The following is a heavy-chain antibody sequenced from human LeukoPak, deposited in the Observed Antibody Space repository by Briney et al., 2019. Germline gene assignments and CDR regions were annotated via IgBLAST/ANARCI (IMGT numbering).Heavy chain of an antibody. J-gene: IGHJ3*02. CDR1: GFAFTAYA. V-gene: IGHV3-7*01. D-gene: IGHD2-8*02. CDR3: ARDLYLRLLVPAGDAFDI. CDR2: IKQDESEK. Sequence: GGSLRLSCAASGFAFTAYAMSWVRQAPGKGLEWVANIKQDESEKYYVDSVKGRFTISRDNAKNSLYLQMNNLRVEDTAVYYCARDLYLRLLVPAGDAFDIWGQGTMVTVSS.